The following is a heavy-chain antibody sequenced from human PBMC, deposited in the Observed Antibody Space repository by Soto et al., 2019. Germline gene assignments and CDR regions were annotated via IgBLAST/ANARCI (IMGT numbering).Heavy chain of an antibody. CDR1: GDSFSSYA. CDR2: IVPIFGSR. CDR3: ARNGDSGTYEY. J-gene: IGHJ4*02. V-gene: IGHV1-69*05. D-gene: IGHD5-12*01. Sequence: QVQLVQSGAEVKKPGSSVKVSCKASGDSFSSYAMSWVRQAPGQGLEWMGGIVPIFGSRNYAQKLPGRVTFTPGESTSTLDMELTSLTYDPTAIYYWARNGDSGTYEYWGQGTLVTVSS.